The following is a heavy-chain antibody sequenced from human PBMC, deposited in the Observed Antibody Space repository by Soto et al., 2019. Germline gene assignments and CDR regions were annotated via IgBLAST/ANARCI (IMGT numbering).Heavy chain of an antibody. J-gene: IGHJ3*02. CDR3: ARGYCSGGSCYDDAFDI. CDR1: GFTFSSYW. V-gene: IGHV3-74*01. CDR2: INSDGSST. Sequence: EVQRVESGGGLVQPGGSLRLSCAASGFTFSSYWMHWVRQAPGKGLVWVSRINSDGSSTSYADSVKGRFTISRDNAKNTLYLQMNSLRAEDTAVYYCARGYCSGGSCYDDAFDIWGQGTMVTVSS. D-gene: IGHD2-15*01.